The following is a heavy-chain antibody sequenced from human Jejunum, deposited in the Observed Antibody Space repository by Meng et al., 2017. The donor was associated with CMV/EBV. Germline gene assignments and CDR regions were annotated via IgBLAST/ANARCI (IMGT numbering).Heavy chain of an antibody. CDR2: ISCYNGDT. J-gene: IGHJ4*02. CDR1: GYTFTHHG. CDR3: ARDPSNTSGRYAYFDY. V-gene: IGHV1-18*01. Sequence: QLQLVQSGAAVKKPXASVRVSCXASGYTFTHHGISWIRQAPGQGLEWMGWISCYNGDTNYAQKLQGRVTMTTDTSTNTAYMDLRGLRSDDTAVYYCARDPSNTSGRYAYFDYWGQGTLVTVSS. D-gene: IGHD6-19*01.